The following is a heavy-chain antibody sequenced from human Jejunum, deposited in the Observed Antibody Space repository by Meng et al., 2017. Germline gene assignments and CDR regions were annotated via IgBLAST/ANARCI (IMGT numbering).Heavy chain of an antibody. CDR3: ARVLRD. V-gene: IGHV4-31*03. Sequence: QVPLNGAGPGLVKPSETLSLTCTVSGASISVGGYYWNWVRQLPGKGLEWLGYIYHSGPAYYNPSLKSRLSMSVDTSKNQFSLKLTSVTAADTAVYYCARVLRDWGQGTLVTVSS. CDR1: GASISVGGYY. J-gene: IGHJ4*02. CDR2: IYHSGPA.